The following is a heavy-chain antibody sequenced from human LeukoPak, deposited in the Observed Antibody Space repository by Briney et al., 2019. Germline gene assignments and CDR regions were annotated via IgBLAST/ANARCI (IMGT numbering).Heavy chain of an antibody. J-gene: IGHJ4*02. CDR2: IIPIFGTA. D-gene: IGHD3-22*01. V-gene: IGHV1-69*05. CDR1: GGIFSSYA. Sequence: EASVTVSCKASGGIFSSYAISWVRQAPGQGLEWMGRIIPIFGTANYAQKFQGRVTITTDESTSTAYMALSSLRSEDTAVYYCARDSLPSSGYGFISYWGQGALVSVSS. CDR3: ARDSLPSSGYGFISY.